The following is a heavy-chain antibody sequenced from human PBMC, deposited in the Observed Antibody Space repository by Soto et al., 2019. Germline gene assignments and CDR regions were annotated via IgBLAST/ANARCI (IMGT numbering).Heavy chain of an antibody. J-gene: IGHJ4*02. Sequence: SETLSLTCAVYGGSFSGYYWSWIRQPPGKGLEWIGEIKQSGGTDYNPSLKSRVTISVDTSKNQFSLNLNSVTAADTAVYYCARGYCSGGSCYYFDYWGQGTLVTVSS. V-gene: IGHV4-34*01. CDR2: IKQSGGT. CDR3: ARGYCSGGSCYYFDY. D-gene: IGHD2-15*01. CDR1: GGSFSGYY.